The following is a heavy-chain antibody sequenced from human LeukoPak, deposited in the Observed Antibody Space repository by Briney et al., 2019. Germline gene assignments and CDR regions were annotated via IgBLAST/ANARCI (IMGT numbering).Heavy chain of an antibody. J-gene: IGHJ4*02. Sequence: GGSMRLSCAASGFSFSSYGMHWVRQAPGKGREWVAVISNDGSNEYYADSVKGRFTISRDNSKNTLYLQMNSLRAEDTAVYYCAKELSNAYYYSFDYWGQGTLVTVSS. D-gene: IGHD3-16*01. V-gene: IGHV3-30*18. CDR2: ISNDGSNE. CDR1: GFSFSSYG. CDR3: AKELSNAYYYSFDY.